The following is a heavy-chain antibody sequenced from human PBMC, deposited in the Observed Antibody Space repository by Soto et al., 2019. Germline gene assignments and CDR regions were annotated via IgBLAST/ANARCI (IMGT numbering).Heavy chain of an antibody. CDR2: VYYGGTS. J-gene: IGHJ4*01. V-gene: IGHV4-59*11. CDR3: ARISAYSSGWYTYYFDY. D-gene: IGHD6-13*01. Sequence: SETLSLTCTVSGGSISSHYWSWIRQPPGQGLEWIGYVYYGGTSNYNPSLRSRVTISGDTAENQLSLRLTSVTAADTAVYYCARISAYSSGWYTYYFDYWGHGILVTVSS. CDR1: GGSISSHY.